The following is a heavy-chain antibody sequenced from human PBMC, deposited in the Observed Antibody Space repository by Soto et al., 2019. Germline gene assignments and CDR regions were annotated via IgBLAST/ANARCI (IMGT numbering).Heavy chain of an antibody. J-gene: IGHJ4*02. V-gene: IGHV1-18*01. CDR3: ARDPFYSGTNLQVGYFDS. Sequence: QVQLVQSGGEVKKPGASVKVSCKASNYSFSSFGISWMRLAPGQGLEWMAWINPSNDNTNYAQSLQGRVTLTTDTSTSTAYMELRSLRSDDTAVYYCARDPFYSGTNLQVGYFDSWGQGTLVTVSS. D-gene: IGHD1-26*01. CDR1: NYSFSSFG. CDR2: INPSNDNT.